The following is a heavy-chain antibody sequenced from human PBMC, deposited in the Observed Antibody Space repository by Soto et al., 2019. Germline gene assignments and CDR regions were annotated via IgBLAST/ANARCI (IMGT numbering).Heavy chain of an antibody. D-gene: IGHD3-9*01. CDR1: GYTFTSYD. CDR3: ARSVPSSGYYMPYYYYYMDV. Sequence: ASVKVSCKASGYTFTSYDINWVRQATGQGLEWMGWMNPNSGNTGYAQKFQGRVTMTRNTSISTAYMELSSLRSEDTAVYYCARSVPSSGYYMPYYYYYMDVWGKGTTVTVSS. J-gene: IGHJ6*03. CDR2: MNPNSGNT. V-gene: IGHV1-8*01.